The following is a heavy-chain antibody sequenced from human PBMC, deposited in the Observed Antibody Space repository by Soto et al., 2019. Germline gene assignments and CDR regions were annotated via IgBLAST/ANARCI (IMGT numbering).Heavy chain of an antibody. J-gene: IGHJ4*02. V-gene: IGHV4-34*01. CDR3: ARGRMVRRYFDY. Sequence: SETLSLTCAVYGGSFSGYYWSWIRQPPGKGLEWIGEINHSGSTNYNPSLKSRVTISVDTSKNQFSLKLSSVTAADTAVYYCARGRMVRRYFDYWGQGTLVTVSS. CDR1: GGSFSGYY. CDR2: INHSGST. D-gene: IGHD3-10*01.